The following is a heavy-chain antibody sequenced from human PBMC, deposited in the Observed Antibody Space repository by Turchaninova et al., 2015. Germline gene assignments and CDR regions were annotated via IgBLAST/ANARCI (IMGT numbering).Heavy chain of an antibody. D-gene: IGHD6-19*01. V-gene: IGHV3-74*01. CDR2: IRSDGSST. CDR1: GFTFSSDW. Sequence: EVQRVESGGDLVQPGGSLRLACAAAGFTFSSDWMHSVRQTPGEGLVGFSRIRSDGSSTSYADSVKGRFTISRDNAKNTLYLQMNSLRAEDTAVYYCARHVGVAGTSPLGYWGQGTLVTVSS. J-gene: IGHJ4*02. CDR3: ARHVGVAGTSPLGY.